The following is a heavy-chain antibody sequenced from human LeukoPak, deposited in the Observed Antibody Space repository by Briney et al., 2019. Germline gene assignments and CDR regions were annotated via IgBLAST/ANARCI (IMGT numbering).Heavy chain of an antibody. CDR3: AKAWFGERSGGGFDY. J-gene: IGHJ4*02. Sequence: GGSLRLSCAASGFTFDDYDIHWLRQAPGKGLEWVSLISGDGGSTYYADSVKGRFTISRDNSKNSLYLQMNSLRTEDTALYYCAKAWFGERSGGGFDYWGQGTLVTVSS. CDR2: ISGDGGST. V-gene: IGHV3-43*02. D-gene: IGHD3-10*01. CDR1: GFTFDDYD.